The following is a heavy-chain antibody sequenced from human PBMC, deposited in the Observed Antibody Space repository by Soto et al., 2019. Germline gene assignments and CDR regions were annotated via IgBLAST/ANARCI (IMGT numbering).Heavy chain of an antibody. Sequence: PSETLSLTCTVSGGSISSSSYYWGWIRQPPGKGLEWIGSIYYSGSTYYNPSLKSRVTISVDTSKNQFSLKLSSVTAADTAVYYCARQGVAVAGRHGVDVWGQGTTVTLSS. CDR1: GGSISSSSYY. J-gene: IGHJ6*02. D-gene: IGHD6-19*01. V-gene: IGHV4-39*01. CDR3: ARQGVAVAGRHGVDV. CDR2: IYYSGST.